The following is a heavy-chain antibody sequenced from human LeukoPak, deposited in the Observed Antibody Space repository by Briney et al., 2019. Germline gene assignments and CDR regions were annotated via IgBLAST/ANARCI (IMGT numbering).Heavy chain of an antibody. CDR3: ARDRLWFGELFGPTGMDV. Sequence: SETLSLTCTVSGGSISSGGYYWSWIRQHPGKGLEWIGYIYYSGSTYYNPSLKSRVTLSVDTSKNQFSLKLSSVTAADTAVYYCARDRLWFGELFGPTGMDVWGQGTTVTVSS. V-gene: IGHV4-31*03. CDR2: IYYSGST. CDR1: GGSISSGGYY. J-gene: IGHJ6*02. D-gene: IGHD3-10*01.